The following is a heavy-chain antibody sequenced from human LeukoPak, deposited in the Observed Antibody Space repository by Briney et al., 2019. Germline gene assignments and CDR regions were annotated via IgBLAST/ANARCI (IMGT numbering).Heavy chain of an antibody. J-gene: IGHJ4*02. CDR2: ISAYNGNT. CDR1: GYTFTSYG. CDR3: AGGYSGYGIFDY. Sequence: GASVNVSCKASGYTFTSYGISWVRQATGQGLEWMGWISAYNGNTNYAQKLQGRVTMTTDTSTSTAYMELRSLRSDDTAVYYCAGGYSGYGIFDYWGQGTLVTVSS. V-gene: IGHV1-18*01. D-gene: IGHD5-12*01.